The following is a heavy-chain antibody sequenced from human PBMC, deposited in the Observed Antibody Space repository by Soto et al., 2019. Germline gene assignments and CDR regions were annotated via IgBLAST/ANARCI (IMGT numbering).Heavy chain of an antibody. CDR1: GFTFSSYG. Sequence: QVQLVESGGGVVQPGRSLRLSCAASGFTFSSYGMHWVRQAPGKGLEWVAVISYDGSNKYYADSVKGRFTISRDNSKNTLNLQMNSLRSAYTAVYYCASLVGSYAVDIWGQGTMVTVSS. D-gene: IGHD1-26*01. CDR3: ASLVGSYAVDI. CDR2: ISYDGSNK. J-gene: IGHJ3*02. V-gene: IGHV3-30*03.